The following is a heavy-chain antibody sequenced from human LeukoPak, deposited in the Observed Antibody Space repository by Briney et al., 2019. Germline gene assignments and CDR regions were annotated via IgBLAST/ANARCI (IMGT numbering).Heavy chain of an antibody. Sequence: SETLSLTCTVSGYSITNNYYWDWIRQPPGKGLEWIASIYHSGRTYYNPALKSRVTISVDKSKNQFSLKLSSVTAADTAVYYCARGEPSSPGWFDPWGQGTLVTVSS. J-gene: IGHJ5*02. CDR3: ARGEPSSPGWFDP. D-gene: IGHD6-13*01. V-gene: IGHV4-38-2*02. CDR1: GYSITNNYY. CDR2: IYHSGRT.